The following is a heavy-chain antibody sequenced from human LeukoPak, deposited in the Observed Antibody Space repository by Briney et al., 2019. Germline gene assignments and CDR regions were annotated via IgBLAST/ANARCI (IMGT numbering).Heavy chain of an antibody. CDR1: GGSFSGYY. D-gene: IGHD6-19*01. CDR3: VRSLAASRHYYYYGMDV. CDR2: INHSGST. J-gene: IGHJ6*02. Sequence: SETLSLTCAVYGGSFSGYYWSWIRQPPGKGLEWIGEINHSGSTNYNPSLKSRVTISVDTSKNQFSLKLSSVTAADTAVYYCVRSLAASRHYYYYGMDVWGQGTTVTVSS. V-gene: IGHV4-34*01.